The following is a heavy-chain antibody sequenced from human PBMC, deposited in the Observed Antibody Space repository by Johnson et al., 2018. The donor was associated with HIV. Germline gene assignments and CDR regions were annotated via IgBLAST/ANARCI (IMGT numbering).Heavy chain of an antibody. Sequence: VQLVESGGGVVQPGRSLRLSCAASGFTFSSYAMHWVRQAPGKGLEWVAVISYDGSNKYYADSVKGRFTISRENSENTLYLQMNSLRAEDTAVYYCAKVGARGRSHRGGAFDIWGQGTMVTVSS. J-gene: IGHJ3*02. D-gene: IGHD3-16*01. V-gene: IGHV3-30*18. CDR2: ISYDGSNK. CDR1: GFTFSSYA. CDR3: AKVGARGRSHRGGAFDI.